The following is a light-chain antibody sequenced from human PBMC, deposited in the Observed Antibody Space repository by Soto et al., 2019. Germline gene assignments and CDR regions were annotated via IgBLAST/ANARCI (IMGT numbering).Light chain of an antibody. J-gene: IGLJ2*01. CDR1: SSDVGGYNY. CDR3: SSYISGSTLGVV. Sequence: SALTQPASVSGSPGQSITISCTGTSSDVGGYNYVSWYQQHPGKAPKLMIYDVSHRPSGVSNRFSGSKSGNTASLTISGGQAEDEADYYCSSYISGSTLGVVFGGGTKRTV. V-gene: IGLV2-14*01. CDR2: DVS.